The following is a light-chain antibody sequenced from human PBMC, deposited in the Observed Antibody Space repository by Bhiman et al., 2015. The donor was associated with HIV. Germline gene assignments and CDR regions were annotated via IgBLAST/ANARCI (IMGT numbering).Light chain of an antibody. J-gene: IGLJ1*01. V-gene: IGLV3-1*01. CDR2: QDS. CDR1: KLGDKY. Sequence: YEVTQPPSVSVSPGQTASITCSGDKLGDKYACWYQQKPGQSPVLVIYQDSTRPSGIPERFSGSNSGNTATLTISGTQAMDEADYYCQAWDSSTGVFGTGTKVTVL. CDR3: QAWDSSTGV.